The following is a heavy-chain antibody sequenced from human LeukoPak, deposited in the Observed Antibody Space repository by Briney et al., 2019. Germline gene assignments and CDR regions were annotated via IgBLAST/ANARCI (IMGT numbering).Heavy chain of an antibody. CDR2: ISWNSGSI. CDR3: AKEGVTGTVFDY. D-gene: IGHD1-20*01. Sequence: PGRSLRLSCAASGFTFDDYAMHWVRQAPGKGLEWVSGISWNSGSIGYADSVKGRFTISRDNAKNSLYLQMNSLRAEDTALYYCAKEGVTGTVFDYWGQETLVTVSS. CDR1: GFTFDDYA. V-gene: IGHV3-9*01. J-gene: IGHJ4*02.